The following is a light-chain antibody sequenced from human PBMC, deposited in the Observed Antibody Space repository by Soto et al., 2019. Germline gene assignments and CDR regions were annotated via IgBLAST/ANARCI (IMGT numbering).Light chain of an antibody. CDR3: SSYTSSSTVV. CDR1: SSDVGYYNY. CDR2: EVS. Sequence: QSALTQPASVSGSPGQSITISCSGTSSDVGYYNYVSWYQQHPGKAPKLMIFEVSNRPSGVSNRFSGSKSGNTASLTISGLQAEDEADYYCSSYTSSSTVVFGGGTKPPS. V-gene: IGLV2-14*01. J-gene: IGLJ2*01.